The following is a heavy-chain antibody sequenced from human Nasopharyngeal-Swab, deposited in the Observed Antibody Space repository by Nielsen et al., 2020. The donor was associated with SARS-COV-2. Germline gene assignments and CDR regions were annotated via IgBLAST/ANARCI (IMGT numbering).Heavy chain of an antibody. CDR2: VYHSGST. D-gene: IGHD2-2*01. CDR1: GGSISTYY. J-gene: IGHJ6*03. CDR3: ARGKEGVVPAALGMVFYYYYYMDV. V-gene: IGHV4-59*12. Sequence: SETLSLTCTVSGGSISTYYWSWIRQPPGKGLEWIGYVYHSGSTDYNPSLKSRVTISVDTSKNQFSLKLSSVTAADTAVYYCARGKEGVVPAALGMVFYYYYYMDVWGKGTTVTVSS.